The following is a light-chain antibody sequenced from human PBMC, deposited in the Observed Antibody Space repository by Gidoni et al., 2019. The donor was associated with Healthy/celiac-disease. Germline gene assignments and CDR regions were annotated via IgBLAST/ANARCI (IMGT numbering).Light chain of an antibody. CDR1: KLGDKY. CDR2: QDS. V-gene: IGLV3-1*01. J-gene: IGLJ2*01. CDR3: QAWDSIYVV. Sequence: SYELTQPPSVSVSPGQPASIPCSGDKLGDKYACWYQQKPGQSPVLVIYQDSKRPSGIPERFSGSNSGNTATLTISGTQAMDEADYYCQAWDSIYVVFGGGTKLTVL.